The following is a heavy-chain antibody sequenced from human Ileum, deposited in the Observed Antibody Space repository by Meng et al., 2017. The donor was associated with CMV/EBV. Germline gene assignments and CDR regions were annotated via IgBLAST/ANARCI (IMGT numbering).Heavy chain of an antibody. V-gene: IGHV4-4*07. Sequence: QVQLQGSGPGLLNPSMTLSLTGTVSGVPISNYYCTLIRPSAVKGLEFIGRVHFTGGIDYNPSLMSRVTMSVDTSRNQLSLNVMSVTAADTAVYYCARAAARGVPVDYWGQGILVTVSS. CDR3: ARAAARGVPVDY. J-gene: IGHJ4*02. CDR1: GVPISNYY. CDR2: VHFTGGI. D-gene: IGHD3-10*01.